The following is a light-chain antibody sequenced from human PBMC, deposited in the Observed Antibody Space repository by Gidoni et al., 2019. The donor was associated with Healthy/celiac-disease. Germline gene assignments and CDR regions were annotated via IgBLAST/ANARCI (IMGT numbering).Light chain of an antibody. CDR1: QSVSSSY. J-gene: IGKJ2*04. V-gene: IGKV3D-7*01. CDR3: QQDYNLPRCS. Sequence: PGERVTLSCRASQSVSSSYLTWYQQKPGQAPRLLIYGASTRATSIPARFSGSGSGTDFTLTISSLQPEDFAVYYCQQDYNLPRCSFXXXTKLEIK. CDR2: GAS.